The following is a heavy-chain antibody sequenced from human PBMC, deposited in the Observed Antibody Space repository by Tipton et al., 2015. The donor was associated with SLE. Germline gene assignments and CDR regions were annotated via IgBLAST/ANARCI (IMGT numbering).Heavy chain of an antibody. V-gene: IGHV4-59*08. D-gene: IGHD3-16*01. Sequence: TLSLTCAVYGGSFSSYYWSWIRQPPGKGLEWIGYIFYSGSTNYNPSLKSRVTISVDTPKNQFSLKLSSVTAADTAVYYCARHMITGGEFDYWGQGTLVTVSS. CDR3: ARHMITGGEFDY. J-gene: IGHJ4*02. CDR2: IFYSGST. CDR1: GGSFSSYY.